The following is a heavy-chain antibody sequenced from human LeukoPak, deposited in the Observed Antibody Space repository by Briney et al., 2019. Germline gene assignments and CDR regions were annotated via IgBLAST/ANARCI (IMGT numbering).Heavy chain of an antibody. Sequence: GGSLRLSCAASGFTFSSYGMHWVRQAPGKGLEWVAFIRYDGSNKYYADSVKGRFTISRDNAKNSLYLQMNSLRAEDTAVYYCVGTMIVVKGPDYWGQGTLVTVSS. CDR3: VGTMIVVKGPDY. CDR2: IRYDGSNK. CDR1: GFTFSSYG. V-gene: IGHV3-30*02. J-gene: IGHJ4*02. D-gene: IGHD3-22*01.